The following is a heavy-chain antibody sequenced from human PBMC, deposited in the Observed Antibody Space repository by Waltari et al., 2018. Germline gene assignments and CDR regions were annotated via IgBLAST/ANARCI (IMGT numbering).Heavy chain of an antibody. Sequence: EVQLVQSGAEMKKPGESLKISCQGFGYSFTTYWIAWVSQMPGKGLEWMGFVYIDDSESRYSPSFQGQVTISADKSTNTAYLQWSSLKPSDTATYYCAREKGYSSGNFDYWGQGTLVTVSS. J-gene: IGHJ4*02. V-gene: IGHV5-51*01. CDR1: GYSFTTYW. CDR3: AREKGYSSGNFDY. D-gene: IGHD6-19*01. CDR2: VYIDDSES.